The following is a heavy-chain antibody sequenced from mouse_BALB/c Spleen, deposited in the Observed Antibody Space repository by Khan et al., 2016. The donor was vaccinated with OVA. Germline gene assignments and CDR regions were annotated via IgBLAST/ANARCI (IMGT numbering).Heavy chain of an antibody. J-gene: IGHJ3*01. Sequence: EVQLLETGGGLVKPGGSLKLSCAASGFTFSAFSMSWVRQTPEKRLEWVATISSGGDNTFYSDSVQGRFTISRDNAKNNLSLQMSSLRSEDTALYYCARSNYGTFAYWGQGTLVTVSA. CDR1: GFTFSAFS. V-gene: IGHV5-9*03. CDR2: ISSGGDNT. CDR3: ARSNYGTFAY. D-gene: IGHD2-1*01.